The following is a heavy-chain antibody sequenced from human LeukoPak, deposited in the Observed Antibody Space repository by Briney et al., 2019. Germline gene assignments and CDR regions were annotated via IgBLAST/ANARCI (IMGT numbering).Heavy chain of an antibody. CDR2: ISGSGGST. D-gene: IGHD3-22*01. V-gene: IGHV3-23*01. CDR1: GFTLSSYA. CDR3: AKVVGYYDSSGYFFDY. Sequence: GGSLRLSCAASGFTLSSYAMSWVRQAPGKGLEWVSAISGSGGSTYYADSVKGRFTISRDNSKNTLYLQMNSLRAEDTAVYYCAKVVGYYDSSGYFFDYWGQGTLVTVSS. J-gene: IGHJ4*02.